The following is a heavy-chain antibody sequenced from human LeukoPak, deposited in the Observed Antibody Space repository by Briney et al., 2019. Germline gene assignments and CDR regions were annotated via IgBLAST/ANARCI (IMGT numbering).Heavy chain of an antibody. Sequence: GGSLRLSCAASGFTFSGYGMHWVRQAPGKGLEWVAVIWYDGSNKYYADSVKGRFTISRDNSKNTLYLQMNSLRAEDTAVYYCARDPTKYYYDSSGAFDIWGQGTMVTVSS. V-gene: IGHV3-33*01. CDR3: ARDPTKYYYDSSGAFDI. CDR2: IWYDGSNK. J-gene: IGHJ3*02. CDR1: GFTFSGYG. D-gene: IGHD3-22*01.